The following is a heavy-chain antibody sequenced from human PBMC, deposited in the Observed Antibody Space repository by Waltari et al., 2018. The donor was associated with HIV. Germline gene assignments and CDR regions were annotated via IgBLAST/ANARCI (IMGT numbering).Heavy chain of an antibody. V-gene: IGHV1-69*01. CDR2: IIPIFGTA. J-gene: IGHJ4*02. CDR1: GGTFTSYA. CDR3: ARGGPYSGYAVDY. D-gene: IGHD5-12*01. Sequence: QMQLVQSGAAVKKPGSSVKVSCTPSGGTFTSYAICWVRPAPGQGLEWMGGIIPIFGTANYAQKFQGRVTITADESTSTAYMELSSLRSEDTAVYYCARGGPYSGYAVDYWGQGTLVTVSS.